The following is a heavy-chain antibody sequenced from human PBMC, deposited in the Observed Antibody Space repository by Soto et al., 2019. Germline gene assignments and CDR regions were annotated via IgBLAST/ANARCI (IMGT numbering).Heavy chain of an antibody. J-gene: IGHJ2*01. V-gene: IGHV4-30-2*01. CDR1: GGSISSGGYS. CDR2: IYHSGST. CDR3: ARIPHDYGDFNYWYFDL. D-gene: IGHD4-17*01. Sequence: QLQLQESGSGLVKPSQTLSLTCAVSGGSISSGGYSWSWIRQPPGKGLEWIGHIYHSGSTYYNPSLKSRVTISVDRSKNQFSLKLSSVTAADTAVYYCARIPHDYGDFNYWYFDLWGRGTLVTVSS.